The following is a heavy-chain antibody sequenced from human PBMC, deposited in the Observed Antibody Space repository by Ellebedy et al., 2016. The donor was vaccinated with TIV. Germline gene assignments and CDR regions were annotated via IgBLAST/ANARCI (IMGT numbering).Heavy chain of an antibody. CDR3: ARGLGWAGFDS. CDR1: GGSISSNY. V-gene: IGHV4-59*01. CDR2: IYYSGST. D-gene: IGHD5-24*01. J-gene: IGHJ4*02. Sequence: SETLSLXXTVSGGSISSNYWSWIRQSPGKGLEWIGYIYYSGSTDYNPSLKSRVTISVDTSKNQFSLKLSSVTAADTAVYYCARGLGWAGFDSWGQGTLVTVSS.